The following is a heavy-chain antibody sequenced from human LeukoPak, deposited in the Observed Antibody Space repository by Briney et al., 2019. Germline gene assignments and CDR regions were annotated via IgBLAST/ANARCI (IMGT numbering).Heavy chain of an antibody. Sequence: PSETLSLTCTVSGASITSYSWNWIRQPPGKGLEWIAYIHPTGDTKSNPSLRSRVIKSVDTSKNQFSLKVVSVTAADTAVYYCARWSDSYRAFDYWGQGILVTVSA. J-gene: IGHJ4*02. CDR3: ARWSDSYRAFDY. CDR2: IHPTGDT. D-gene: IGHD4-23*01. CDR1: GASITSYS. V-gene: IGHV4-59*12.